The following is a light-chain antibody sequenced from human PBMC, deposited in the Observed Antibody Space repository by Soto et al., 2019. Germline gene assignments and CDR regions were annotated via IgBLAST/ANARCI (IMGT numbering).Light chain of an antibody. Sequence: IQMTQSPSTLSASVGDRVTLGCRASQSIVDWLAWYQQKPGKAPKLLIYKASNLESGVPSRFGGSGSGSEFTLTISNLQPDDFAPYYCHQYKDNPWTFGQGTKVEFK. CDR2: KAS. J-gene: IGKJ1*01. V-gene: IGKV1-5*03. CDR1: QSIVDW. CDR3: HQYKDNPWT.